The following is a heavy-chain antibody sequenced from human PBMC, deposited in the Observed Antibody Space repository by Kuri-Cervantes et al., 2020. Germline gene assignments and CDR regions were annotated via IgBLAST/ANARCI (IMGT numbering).Heavy chain of an antibody. J-gene: IGHJ3*02. CDR2: ISYDGSNK. CDR1: GFTFSSYG. V-gene: IGHV3-30*06. Sequence: GESLKISCAASGFTFSSYGMHWVRQTPGKGLEWVAVISYDGSNKYYADSLKGRFTISRDNSKNTMYLQMSSLRAEDTAVYYCARGYYASGLRAFDIWGQGTMVTVSS. CDR3: ARGYYASGLRAFDI. D-gene: IGHD3-10*01.